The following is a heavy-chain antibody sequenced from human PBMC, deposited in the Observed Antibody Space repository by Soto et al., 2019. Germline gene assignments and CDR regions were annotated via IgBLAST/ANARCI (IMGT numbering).Heavy chain of an antibody. CDR3: ARDHYGPGWFDP. V-gene: IGHV3-11*05. D-gene: IGHD3-10*01. CDR1: GFTFSDYY. CDR2: ISRSSTYT. J-gene: IGHJ5*02. Sequence: QVQLVESGGGLVKPGGSLRLSCAASGFTFSDYYMNWIRQAPGKGLEWVSYISRSSTYTNYADSVKGRFTISRDNAKNSLYLQMNSLRAEDTAVHYCARDHYGPGWFDPWGQGTLVTVSS.